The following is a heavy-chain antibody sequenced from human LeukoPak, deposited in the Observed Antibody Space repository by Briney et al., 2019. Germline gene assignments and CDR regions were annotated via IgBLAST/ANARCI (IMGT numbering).Heavy chain of an antibody. J-gene: IGHJ5*02. CDR3: ARDRVDYYDSSGYYYVGGFDP. CDR2: IYYSGST. CDR1: GGSIGSYY. Sequence: ASETLSLTCTVSGGSIGSYYWSWIRQPPGKGLEWIGYIYYSGSTNYNPSLKSRVTISVDTSKNQFSLKLSSVTAADTAVYYCARDRVDYYDSSGYYYVGGFDPWGQGTLVTVSS. V-gene: IGHV4-59*01. D-gene: IGHD3-22*01.